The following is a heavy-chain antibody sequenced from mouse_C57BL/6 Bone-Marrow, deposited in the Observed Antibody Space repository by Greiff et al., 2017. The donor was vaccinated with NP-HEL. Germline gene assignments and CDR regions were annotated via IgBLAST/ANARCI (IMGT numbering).Heavy chain of an antibody. Sequence: VQLQQPGAELVRPGSSVKLSCKASGYTFTSYWMHWVKQRPIQGLEWIGNIDPSDSETHYNQKFKDKATLTVDKSSSTAYMQLSSLTSEDSAVYYCARYWDDWYFDVWGTGTTVTVSS. CDR3: ARYWDDWYFDV. CDR1: GYTFTSYW. V-gene: IGHV1-52*01. CDR2: IDPSDSET. D-gene: IGHD4-1*01. J-gene: IGHJ1*03.